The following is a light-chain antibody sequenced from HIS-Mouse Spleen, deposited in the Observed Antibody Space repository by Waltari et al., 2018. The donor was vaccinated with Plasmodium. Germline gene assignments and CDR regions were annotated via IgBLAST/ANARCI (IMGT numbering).Light chain of an antibody. CDR3: QQYNNWSFT. J-gene: IGKJ3*01. CDR1: QSVSSN. V-gene: IGKV3-15*01. CDR2: GAP. Sequence: EIVTTQSPATLSVSPGERATLSCRASQSVSSNLAWYQQKPGQAPRLLIYGAPTRATGIPARFSCSGSGTEFTLTISSLQSEDFAVYYCQQYNNWSFTFGPGTKVDIK.